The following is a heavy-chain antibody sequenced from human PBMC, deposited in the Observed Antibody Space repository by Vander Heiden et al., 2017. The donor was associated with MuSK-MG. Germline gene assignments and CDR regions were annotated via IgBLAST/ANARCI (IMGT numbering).Heavy chain of an antibody. V-gene: IGHV5-51*01. Sequence: EVQLVQSGAEVKKPGESLKISCRGSGYSFTSYWIGWVRQMPGKGLEWMGIIYPGDSDTRYSPSFQGQVTISADKSISTAYLQWSSLKASDTPMYYCARLDYIWGIYRRYYFDYWGQGTMVTVYS. J-gene: IGHJ4*02. CDR3: ARLDYIWGIYRRYYFDY. CDR2: IYPGDSDT. D-gene: IGHD3-16*02. CDR1: GYSFTSYW.